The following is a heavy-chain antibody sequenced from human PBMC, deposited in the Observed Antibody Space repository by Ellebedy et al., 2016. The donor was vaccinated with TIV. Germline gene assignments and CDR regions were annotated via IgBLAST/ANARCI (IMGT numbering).Heavy chain of an antibody. V-gene: IGHV3-23*01. CDR2: ISSGGDKT. D-gene: IGHD1-26*01. CDR1: GFTFRKTT. CDR3: VKDQKWDPSHYYDY. Sequence: GESLKISXEASGFTFRKTTMTWVRQASGKRLEWVSTISSGGDKTNYADSVKGRFTISRDNSKNTLYLQMNGLRIEDTAVYYCVKDQKWDPSHYYDYWGQGSLVTVSS. J-gene: IGHJ4*02.